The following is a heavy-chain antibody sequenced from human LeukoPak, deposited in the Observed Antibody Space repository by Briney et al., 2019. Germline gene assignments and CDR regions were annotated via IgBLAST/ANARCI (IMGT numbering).Heavy chain of an antibody. Sequence: GESLKISCKGSGYSFTSYWIGWVRQMPGKGLEWMGIIYPGDSDTRYSPSFQGQVTISADKSISTAYLQWSSLKASYTAMYYCARLGYSFQKSTYYYYMDVWGKGTTVTISS. D-gene: IGHD5-18*01. CDR1: GYSFTSYW. J-gene: IGHJ6*03. V-gene: IGHV5-51*01. CDR2: IYPGDSDT. CDR3: ARLGYSFQKSTYYYYMDV.